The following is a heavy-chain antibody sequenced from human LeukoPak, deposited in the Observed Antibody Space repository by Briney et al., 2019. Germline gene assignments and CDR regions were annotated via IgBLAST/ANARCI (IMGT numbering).Heavy chain of an antibody. V-gene: IGHV3-23*01. CDR2: ISGSGGST. D-gene: IGHD6-19*01. CDR1: GFTFSSYA. J-gene: IGHJ6*02. CDR3: AKGDRSGYSSRWYEVYYYGMDV. Sequence: GGSLRLSCAASGFTFSSYAMGWVRQAPGKGLEWVSAISGSGGSTYYADSVKGRFTISRDNSKNTLYLQMNSLRAEDTAVYYCAKGDRSGYSSRWYEVYYYGMDVWGQGTRVTVSS.